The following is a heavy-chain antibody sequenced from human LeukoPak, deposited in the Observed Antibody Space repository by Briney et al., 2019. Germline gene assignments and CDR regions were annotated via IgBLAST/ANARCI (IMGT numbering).Heavy chain of an antibody. CDR2: IWYDGSNK. J-gene: IGHJ2*01. Sequence: PGGSLRLSCAASGFTFSSYGMHWVRQAPGKGLEWVAVIWYDGSNKYYADSVKGRFTISRDNSKNTLYLQMNSLRAEDTAVYYCARDLDGRYCSGGSCYGNWYFDLWGRGTLVTVSS. CDR3: ARDLDGRYCSGGSCYGNWYFDL. CDR1: GFTFSSYG. D-gene: IGHD2-15*01. V-gene: IGHV3-33*01.